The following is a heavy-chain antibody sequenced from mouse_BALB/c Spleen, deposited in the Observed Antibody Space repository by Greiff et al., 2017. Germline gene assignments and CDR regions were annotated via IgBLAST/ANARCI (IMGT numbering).Heavy chain of an antibody. J-gene: IGHJ2*01. CDR2: ISSGSSTI. CDR3: AREVYYGSSYDY. V-gene: IGHV5-17*02. D-gene: IGHD1-1*01. Sequence: EVKLEESGGGLVQPGGSRKLSCAASGFTFSSFGMHWVRQAPEKGLEWVAYISSGSSTIYYADTVKGRFTISRDNPKNTLFLQMTSLRSEDTAMYYGAREVYYGSSYDYWGQGTTLTVSS. CDR1: GFTFSSFG.